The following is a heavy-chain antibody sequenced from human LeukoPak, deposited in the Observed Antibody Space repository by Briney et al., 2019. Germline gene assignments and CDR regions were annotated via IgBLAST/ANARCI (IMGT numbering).Heavy chain of an antibody. CDR2: IYYTGST. Sequence: PSETLSLTCTVSGGSISNYYWSWIRQPPGKGLEWIAYIYYTGSTNYNPSLKSRVTISVDTSKNQFSLKLSSVTAADTAVYYCAREIVPAANDYWGQGTLVTVSS. V-gene: IGHV4-59*12. CDR3: AREIVPAANDY. J-gene: IGHJ4*02. D-gene: IGHD2-2*01. CDR1: GGSISNYY.